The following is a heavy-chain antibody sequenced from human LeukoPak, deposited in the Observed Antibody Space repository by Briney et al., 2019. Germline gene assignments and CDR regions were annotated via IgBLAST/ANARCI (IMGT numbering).Heavy chain of an antibody. Sequence: PSETLSLTCTVSGGSISGYYWSWIRQPAGKGLEWIGRIYSNGITNYNPSLKSRVTMSVDTSKKEFSLKLSSVTAADTAVYYCASSQNFYYYYMDVWGKGTTVTVSS. CDR3: ASSQNFYYYYMDV. CDR1: GGSISGYY. V-gene: IGHV4-4*07. J-gene: IGHJ6*03. CDR2: IYSNGIT.